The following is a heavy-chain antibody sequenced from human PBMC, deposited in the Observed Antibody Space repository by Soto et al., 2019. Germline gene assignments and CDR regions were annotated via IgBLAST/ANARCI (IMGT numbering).Heavy chain of an antibody. J-gene: IGHJ4*02. CDR1: GFTFSSYA. D-gene: IGHD3-10*01. CDR3: AKSIRGSGSPYYFDY. V-gene: IGHV3-23*01. CDR2: ISGSGGST. Sequence: GGSLRLSCAASGFTFSSYAMSWVRQAPGKGLEWVSAISGSGGSTYYADSVKGRFTISRDNSKNTLYLQMNSLRAEDTAVYYCAKSIRGSGSPYYFDYWGQGTLVTVSS.